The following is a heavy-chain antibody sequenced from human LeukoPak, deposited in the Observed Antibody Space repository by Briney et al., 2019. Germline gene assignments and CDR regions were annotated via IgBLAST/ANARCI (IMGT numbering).Heavy chain of an antibody. CDR3: ARDDILTGYSPY. V-gene: IGHV4-61*02. CDR1: GGSISSGGYY. D-gene: IGHD3-9*01. Sequence: SSETLSLTCTVSGGSISSGGYYWSWIRQPAGKGLEWIGRIYTSGSTNYNPSLKSRVTISVDTSKNQFSLKLSSVTAADTAVYYCARDDILTGYSPYWGQGTLVTVSS. J-gene: IGHJ4*02. CDR2: IYTSGST.